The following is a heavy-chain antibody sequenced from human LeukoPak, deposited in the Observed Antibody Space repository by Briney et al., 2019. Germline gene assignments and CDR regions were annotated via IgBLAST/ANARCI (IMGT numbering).Heavy chain of an antibody. D-gene: IGHD2/OR15-2a*01. CDR2: ISGNGAGT. Sequence: GGSLRLSCAASGFTFSSYGMTWVRQAPGKGLEWVSSISGNGAGTYYADLVKGRFTISRDNSKNTLYLQMNSLRADDTAVYFCAKRNLAGACDYWGQGTLVIVSS. V-gene: IGHV3-23*01. J-gene: IGHJ4*02. CDR3: AKRNLAGACDY. CDR1: GFTFSSYG.